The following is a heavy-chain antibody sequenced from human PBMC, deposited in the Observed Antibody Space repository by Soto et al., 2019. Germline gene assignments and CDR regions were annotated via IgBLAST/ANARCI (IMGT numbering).Heavy chain of an antibody. CDR3: ARPTGIGLSGLAH. CDR2: ISSDETST. D-gene: IGHD6-13*01. J-gene: IGHJ4*02. Sequence: TGGSLRLSCAASGFTFSSYWMHWVRQAPGKGLVWVSRISSDETSTSFADFVKGQFTISRDNAKNTLYLQMTSLRAEDTAVYYCARPTGIGLSGLAHWGQGTLVTVSS. V-gene: IGHV3-74*01. CDR1: GFTFSSYW.